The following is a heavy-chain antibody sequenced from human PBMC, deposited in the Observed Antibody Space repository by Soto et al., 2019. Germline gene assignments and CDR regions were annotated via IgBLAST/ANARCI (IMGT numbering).Heavy chain of an antibody. J-gene: IGHJ5*02. CDR1: GGSFSGYY. CDR3: ARGGQGAAAAGTRWFDP. V-gene: IGHV4-34*01. D-gene: IGHD6-13*01. Sequence: QVQLQQWGAGLLKPSETLSLTCAVYGGSFSGYYWSWIRQPPGKGLEWIGEINHSGSTNYNPSLTSRVTISVDTSKNQFSLKLSSVTAADTAVYYCARGGQGAAAAGTRWFDPWGQGTLVTVSS. CDR2: INHSGST.